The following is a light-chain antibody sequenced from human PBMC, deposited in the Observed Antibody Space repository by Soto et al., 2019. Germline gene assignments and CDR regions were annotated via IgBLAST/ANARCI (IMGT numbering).Light chain of an antibody. Sequence: QSALTQPASVSGSPGQSITISCTGTSSDVGGYNYVSWYQQHPGKAPKLMIYEVSNRPSGVSNRFSGSKSGNTASLTISGLQAEDEADYYCSSYTSSSTLFGGGNQLTV. J-gene: IGLJ2*01. CDR3: SSYTSSSTL. V-gene: IGLV2-14*01. CDR2: EVS. CDR1: SSDVGGYNY.